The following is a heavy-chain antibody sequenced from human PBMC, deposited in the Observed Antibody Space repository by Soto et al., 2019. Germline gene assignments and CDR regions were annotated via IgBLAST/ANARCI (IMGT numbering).Heavy chain of an antibody. V-gene: IGHV4-34*01. CDR1: GGSFSGYY. CDR2: INHSGST. J-gene: IGHJ4*02. D-gene: IGHD6-13*01. CDR3: ARLVIAAAGNV. Sequence: QVQPQQWGAGLLKPSETLSLTCAVYGGSFSGYYWSWIRQPPGKGLEWIGEINHSGSTNYNPSLKSRVTISVDTSKNQFSLKLSSVTAADTAVYYCARLVIAAAGNVWGQGTLVTVSS.